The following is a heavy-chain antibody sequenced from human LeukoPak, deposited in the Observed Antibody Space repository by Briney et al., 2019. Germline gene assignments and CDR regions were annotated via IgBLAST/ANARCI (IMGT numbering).Heavy chain of an antibody. Sequence: TGGSLRLSCAASGFTFSSYGMHWVRQAPGKGLEWVSGINWNGGSTGYADSVKGRFTISRDNAKNSLYLQMNSLRAEDTALYHCARTRGYCSSTSCYEDAFDIWGQGTMVTVSS. CDR2: INWNGGST. V-gene: IGHV3-20*01. CDR1: GFTFSSYG. J-gene: IGHJ3*02. CDR3: ARTRGYCSSTSCYEDAFDI. D-gene: IGHD2-2*01.